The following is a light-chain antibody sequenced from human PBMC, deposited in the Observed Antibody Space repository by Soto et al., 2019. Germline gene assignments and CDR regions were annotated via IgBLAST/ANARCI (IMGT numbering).Light chain of an antibody. Sequence: IVLTQSPGTLSLSPGERATLSCRASQSVSSNYIAWYQQKLGQAPRLLIYGASSRATGIPDRFSGSGSETDFTLTISRLEPEHFAVYFCQQYGRSPPFTFGQGTKVEIK. CDR1: QSVSSNY. J-gene: IGKJ2*01. CDR3: QQYGRSPPFT. CDR2: GAS. V-gene: IGKV3-20*01.